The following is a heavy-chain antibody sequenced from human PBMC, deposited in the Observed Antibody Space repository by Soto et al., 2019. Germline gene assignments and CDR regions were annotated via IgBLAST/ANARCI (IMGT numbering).Heavy chain of an antibody. CDR3: AREGSYHYFDF. Sequence: QVQLQESGPGLVKASQTLSLTCAVSGASLSRGGYYWSWIRQRPGKGPEWIGNSYYSGSTDYNPSLKSRVKISLDTSKNQFSLRLNSMTAADTAVYFCAREGSYHYFDFWGQGTLVT. CDR2: SYYSGST. J-gene: IGHJ4*02. CDR1: GASLSRGGYY. D-gene: IGHD1-26*01. V-gene: IGHV4-31*11.